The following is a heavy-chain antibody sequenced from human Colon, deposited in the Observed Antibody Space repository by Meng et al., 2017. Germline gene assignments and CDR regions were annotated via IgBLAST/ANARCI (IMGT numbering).Heavy chain of an antibody. CDR2: VHHSGGT. CDR1: GASISSTYW. Sequence: QVQLQEAGPGLVKPSGTLSLTCAVSGASISSTYWWSWVRQPPGKGLEWIGEVHHSGGTNYNPSLKSRVTISVDESNNQYSLSLTSVTAADTAIYYCGRNGAYSIDPWGRGTLVTVFS. J-gene: IGHJ5*02. V-gene: IGHV4-4*02. CDR3: GRNGAYSIDP. D-gene: IGHD2-15*01.